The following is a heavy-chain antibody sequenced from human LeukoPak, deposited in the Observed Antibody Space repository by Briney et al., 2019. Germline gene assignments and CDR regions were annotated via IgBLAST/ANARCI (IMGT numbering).Heavy chain of an antibody. CDR2: ISHDGSNK. CDR1: GFTFSSYG. Sequence: GGSLRLSCAASGFTFSSYGMHWVRQAPGKGLEWVAVISHDGSNKYYADSVKGRFTISRDNSKNTLYLQVKSLRAEETGVYYCAKGALWFGELLYYFDYWGQGTLVTVSS. CDR3: AKGALWFGELLYYFDY. J-gene: IGHJ4*02. V-gene: IGHV3-30*18. D-gene: IGHD3-10*01.